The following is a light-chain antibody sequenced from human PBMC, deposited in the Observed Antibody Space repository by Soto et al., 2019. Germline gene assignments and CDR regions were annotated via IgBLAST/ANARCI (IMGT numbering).Light chain of an antibody. V-gene: IGLV1-40*01. CDR3: QSYDSLSGSV. Sequence: QSALTQPPSVSGAPGQRVTISCIGSSSNIGAGYDVHWYQQLPGAAPKLLIYGNTNRPSGVPDRFSGSKSGTSASLVITGLQAEDEADYYCQSYDSLSGSVFGGGTKLTVL. CDR2: GNT. CDR1: SSNIGAGYD. J-gene: IGLJ2*01.